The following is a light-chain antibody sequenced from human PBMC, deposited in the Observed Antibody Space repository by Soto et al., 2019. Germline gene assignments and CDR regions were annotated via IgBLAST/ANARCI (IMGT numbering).Light chain of an antibody. CDR1: SSDVGNYNL. J-gene: IGLJ1*01. CDR2: EVI. Sequence: QSVLTQPASVSGSPGQSITISCTGTSSDVGNYNLVSWYQQHPGKAPKLMIYEVIKRPSGVSNRFSGSKSGNTASLTISGLQAEEEADYYCCSYAGYSTYVCVTGTKVTVL. CDR3: CSYAGYSTYV. V-gene: IGLV2-23*02.